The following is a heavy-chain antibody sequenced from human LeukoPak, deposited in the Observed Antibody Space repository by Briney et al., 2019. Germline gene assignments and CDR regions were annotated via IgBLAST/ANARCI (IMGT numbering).Heavy chain of an antibody. D-gene: IGHD3-22*01. J-gene: IGHJ4*02. Sequence: SGGSLRLSCAASGFTFSSYGMHWVRQAPGKGLEWVAVISYDGSNKYYADSVKGRFTISRDNSKNTLYLQMNSLRAEDTAVYYCAKDLDYYDSSGYLFDYWGQGTLVTVSS. V-gene: IGHV3-30*18. CDR1: GFTFSSYG. CDR3: AKDLDYYDSSGYLFDY. CDR2: ISYDGSNK.